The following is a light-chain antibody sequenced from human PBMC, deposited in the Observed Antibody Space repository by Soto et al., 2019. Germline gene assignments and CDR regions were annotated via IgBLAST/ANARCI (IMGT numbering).Light chain of an antibody. Sequence: DIQMIQSPSSLSASVGDRVTITCQASQGISSYLAWYQQKPGKAPKFLIYAASTLRGGVPSRFSGSGSGTEFTLTISSLQPEDFATYYCQGLNDYPITFGQGTRLEIK. J-gene: IGKJ5*01. CDR3: QGLNDYPIT. V-gene: IGKV1-9*01. CDR2: AAS. CDR1: QGISSY.